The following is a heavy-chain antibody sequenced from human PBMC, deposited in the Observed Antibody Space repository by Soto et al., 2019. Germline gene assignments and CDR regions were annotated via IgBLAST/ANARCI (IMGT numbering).Heavy chain of an antibody. D-gene: IGHD6-6*01. CDR3: ARRGRPDCYYMDV. Sequence: EVQLAESGGGLAQPGGSLRLSCAASGFTLSGYAMDWVRQAPGKGLEYVSGISSNGVGTYYANSVKGQFTISRDNSKTTVYLQMGILRPEDMAVYDCARRGRPDCYYMDVWGKGTTVTVS. J-gene: IGHJ6*03. V-gene: IGHV3-64*01. CDR2: ISSNGVGT. CDR1: GFTLSGYA.